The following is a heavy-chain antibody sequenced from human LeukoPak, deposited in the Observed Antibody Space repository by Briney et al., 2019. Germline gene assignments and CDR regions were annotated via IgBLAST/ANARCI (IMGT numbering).Heavy chain of an antibody. Sequence: GGSLRLSCAASGFTFSSYAMSWVRQAPGKGLEWVSGISGSGKTTYYADSVMGRFTISRDNSKNTLYLQMNSLRGEDTAVYYCAKRDHDILSTYYSYYDYWGQGTLVTVSS. CDR2: ISGSGKTT. V-gene: IGHV3-23*01. D-gene: IGHD3-9*01. CDR1: GFTFSSYA. CDR3: AKRDHDILSTYYSYYDY. J-gene: IGHJ4*02.